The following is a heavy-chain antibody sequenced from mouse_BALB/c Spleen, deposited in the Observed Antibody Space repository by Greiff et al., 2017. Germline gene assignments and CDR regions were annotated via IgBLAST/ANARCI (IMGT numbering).Heavy chain of an antibody. CDR3: ARGGYGEAGFAY. D-gene: IGHD2-14*01. J-gene: IGHJ3*01. CDR2: IDPENGNT. Sequence: EVQLQQSGAELVRPGALVKLSCKASGFNIKDYYMHWVKQRPEQGLEWIGWIDPENGNTIYDPKFQGKASITADTSSNTAYLQLSSLTSEDTAVYYCARGGYGEAGFAYWGQGTLVTVSA. V-gene: IGHV14-1*02. CDR1: GFNIKDYY.